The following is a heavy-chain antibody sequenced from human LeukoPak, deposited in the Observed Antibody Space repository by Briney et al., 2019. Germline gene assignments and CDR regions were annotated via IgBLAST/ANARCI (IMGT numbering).Heavy chain of an antibody. Sequence: PGGSLRLSCAASGFTFNSYWMHWVRHAPGKGLVWVSRINSDGSSKVYADSVKGRFTISRDNTKNTLSLQMDSLRAEDTAVYYGARDKRRCSSTSCYNFDYWGQGALGTVSS. D-gene: IGHD2-2*02. CDR2: INSDGSSK. V-gene: IGHV3-74*01. CDR3: ARDKRRCSSTSCYNFDY. CDR1: GFTFNSYW. J-gene: IGHJ4*02.